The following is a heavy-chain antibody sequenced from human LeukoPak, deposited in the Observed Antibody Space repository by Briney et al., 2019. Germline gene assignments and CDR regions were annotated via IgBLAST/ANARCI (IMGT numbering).Heavy chain of an antibody. J-gene: IGHJ4*02. Sequence: GRSLRLSCAASGFTFSGSAMHWVRQASGKGLEWVGRIRSKANSYATAYAASVKGRFTISREHSQNTAYMQMNSQKTEDTAVYYCTRQELSGYYYWGQGTLVTVSS. CDR3: TRQELSGYYY. D-gene: IGHD3-22*01. CDR2: IRSKANSYAT. CDR1: GFTFSGSA. V-gene: IGHV3-73*01.